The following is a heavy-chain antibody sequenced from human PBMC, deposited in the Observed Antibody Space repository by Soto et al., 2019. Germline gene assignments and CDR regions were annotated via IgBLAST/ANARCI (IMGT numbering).Heavy chain of an antibody. D-gene: IGHD1-20*01. CDR1: GGSISSYY. J-gene: IGHJ4*02. V-gene: IGHV4-59*08. CDR2: IYYSGNT. Sequence: SETLSLTCTVSGGSISSYYWSWIRQPPGKGLEWIGYIYYSGNTYYNPSLKSRLTISVDTSKNQFSLKLSPVTAADTAVYYCARVHNIVLRFFDSWGQGALVTVSS. CDR3: ARVHNIVLRFFDS.